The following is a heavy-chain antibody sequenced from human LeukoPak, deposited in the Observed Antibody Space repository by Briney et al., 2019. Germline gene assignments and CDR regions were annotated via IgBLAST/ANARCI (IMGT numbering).Heavy chain of an antibody. D-gene: IGHD2-15*01. V-gene: IGHV3-53*01. CDR3: ARVATTGYCSRGSCHYFLDY. J-gene: IGHJ4*01. CDR1: GFSVSNNY. CDR2: ISRGGTT. Sequence: PGGSLRLSCAASGFSVSNNYLTWVRQAPGKGLEWVSVISRGGTTYYADSMKGRITISRDNSKNTLYLQMNSLRADDTAVYSCARVATTGYCSRGSCHYFLDYWGHGTLVTVSS.